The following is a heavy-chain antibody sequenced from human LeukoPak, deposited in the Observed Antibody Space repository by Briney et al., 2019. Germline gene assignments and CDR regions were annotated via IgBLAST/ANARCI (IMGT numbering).Heavy chain of an antibody. CDR1: GYTFTSYG. D-gene: IGHD6-19*01. V-gene: IGHV1-18*01. Sequence: RASVKVSCKASGYTFTSYGISWVRQATGQGLEWMGWISAYNGNTNYAQKLQGRVTMTTDTSTSTAYMELRSLRSDDTAVYYCARIHSGWQNYYYYYMDVWGKGTTVTVSS. CDR3: ARIHSGWQNYYYYYMDV. CDR2: ISAYNGNT. J-gene: IGHJ6*03.